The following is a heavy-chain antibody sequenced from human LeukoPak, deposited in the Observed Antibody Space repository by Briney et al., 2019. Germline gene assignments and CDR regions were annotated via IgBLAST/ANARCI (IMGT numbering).Heavy chain of an antibody. Sequence: HPGGSLRLSCAASGFTFSRNAMSWVRQAPGKGLEWVSAISGSGGSTDYADSVKGRFTISRDNSKNTLYLQMSSLRAEDTAVYYCAKRLRDIVGARNAFDIWGQGTMVSVSS. CDR1: GFTFSRNA. CDR2: ISGSGGST. D-gene: IGHD1-26*01. V-gene: IGHV3-23*01. J-gene: IGHJ3*02. CDR3: AKRLRDIVGARNAFDI.